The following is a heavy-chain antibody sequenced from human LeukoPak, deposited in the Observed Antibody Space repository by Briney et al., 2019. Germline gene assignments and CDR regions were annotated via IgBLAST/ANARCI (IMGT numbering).Heavy chain of an antibody. J-gene: IGHJ3*02. Sequence: ASVKVSCKASGYAFITYYIHWVRQAPGQGLEWIGWINPKTGGTHYAQEFQDRVSMTRDTSISTAYMDLSRLRSDDTAVYYCAKYDATYHLDTSGVPGRFAFNIWGQGTLVTVSS. CDR3: AKYDATYHLDTSGVPGRFAFNI. CDR1: GYAFITYY. D-gene: IGHD3-22*01. CDR2: INPKTGGT. V-gene: IGHV1-2*02.